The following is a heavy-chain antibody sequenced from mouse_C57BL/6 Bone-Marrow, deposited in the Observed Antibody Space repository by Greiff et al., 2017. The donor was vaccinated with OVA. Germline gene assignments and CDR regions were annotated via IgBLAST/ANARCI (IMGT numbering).Heavy chain of an antibody. CDR1: GFTFSDYY. V-gene: IGHV5-16*01. J-gene: IGHJ1*03. Sequence: EVMLVESEGGLVQLGSSMKLSCTASGFTFSDYYTAWVRQVPEKGLEWVANINYDGSSTYYLDSLKSRFIISRDNAKNILYLQMSSLKSEDTATYYCAREEVPRYFDVGGTGTTVTVSS. CDR2: INYDGSST. CDR3: AREEVPRYFDV.